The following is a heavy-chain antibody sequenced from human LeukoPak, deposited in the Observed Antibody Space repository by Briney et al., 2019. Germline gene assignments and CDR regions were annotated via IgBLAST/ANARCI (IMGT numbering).Heavy chain of an antibody. D-gene: IGHD6-19*01. V-gene: IGHV3-74*01. CDR2: INSDGSST. J-gene: IGHJ1*01. Sequence: GGSLRLSCAASGFTFSSYWMHWVRQAPGKGLVWVSRINSDGSSTSYADSVKGRFTISRDNAKNTLYLQMNSLRAEDTAVYYCARGYSSDWYSPEYFQHWGQGTLVTVSS. CDR1: GFTFSSYW. CDR3: ARGYSSDWYSPEYFQH.